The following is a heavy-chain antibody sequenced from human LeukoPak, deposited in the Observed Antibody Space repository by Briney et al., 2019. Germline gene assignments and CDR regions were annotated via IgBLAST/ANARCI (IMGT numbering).Heavy chain of an antibody. Sequence: SETLSLTCTVSGGSISSSTYYWGWISQPPGKGLEWIGSIYYSGSTFYNPSLKSRVTISVDTSKNQFSLKLSSVTAADTAVYYRARLTGTLDYWGQGTLVTVSS. J-gene: IGHJ4*02. V-gene: IGHV4-39*01. CDR3: ARLTGTLDY. D-gene: IGHD1-1*01. CDR2: IYYSGST. CDR1: GGSISSSTYY.